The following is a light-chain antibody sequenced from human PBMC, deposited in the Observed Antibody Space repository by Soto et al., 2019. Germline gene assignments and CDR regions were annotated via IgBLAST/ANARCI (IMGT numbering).Light chain of an antibody. CDR1: QSVSSN. J-gene: IGKJ1*01. Sequence: EIVMTQSPATLSVSPGERATLSCRASQSVSSNLAWYQQKPGQAPRLLIYGASTRATGLPARFSGSGSGTEFTLTISSLQSEDFAVYYCQQYNNWPTTFGQGTKVDIK. CDR2: GAS. CDR3: QQYNNWPTT. V-gene: IGKV3-15*01.